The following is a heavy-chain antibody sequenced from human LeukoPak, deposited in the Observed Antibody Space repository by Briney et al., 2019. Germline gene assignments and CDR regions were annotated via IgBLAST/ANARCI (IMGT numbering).Heavy chain of an antibody. J-gene: IGHJ4*02. D-gene: IGHD4-11*01. CDR2: IGGSGANT. V-gene: IGHV3-23*01. CDR1: GFTFSSNA. CDR3: AKRGVYGNFYFDY. Sequence: GGSLRVSCAASGFTFSSNAMSCVRQAPGKGLEWVSTIGGSGANTYYADSLRGRFTISRDNSKNTLYLQMNSLRAEDTAVYYCAKRGVYGNFYFDYWGQGTLATVSS.